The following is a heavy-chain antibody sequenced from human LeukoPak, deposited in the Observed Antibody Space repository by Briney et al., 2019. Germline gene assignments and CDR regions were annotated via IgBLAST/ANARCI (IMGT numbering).Heavy chain of an antibody. Sequence: PEGSLRLSCAASGFTFSSYAMSWVRQAPGKGLEWVAIIWYDGSNKYYADSVKGRFTISRDNSKNTLYLQMNSLRAEDTAVYYFARDRSIANGHCSGGYCYAEVGRGQGTLVTVSS. V-gene: IGHV3-33*08. D-gene: IGHD2-15*01. CDR3: ARDRSIANGHCSGGYCYAEVG. J-gene: IGHJ4*02. CDR1: GFTFSSYA. CDR2: IWYDGSNK.